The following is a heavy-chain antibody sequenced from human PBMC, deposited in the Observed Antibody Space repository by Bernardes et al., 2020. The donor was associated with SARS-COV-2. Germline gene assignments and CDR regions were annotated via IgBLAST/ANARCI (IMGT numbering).Heavy chain of an antibody. Sequence: ASVKASCKASGYTFTNYDINWVRQATGQGLEWMGWMNPNSDNTGYAWKFQGRVTLTRNTSISTAYMELTSLTSEDTAVYYCAKGPWQPYYYGMDVWGQGTTVTVSS. V-gene: IGHV1-8*02. J-gene: IGHJ6*02. CDR2: MNPNSDNT. CDR1: GYTFTNYD. D-gene: IGHD5-12*01. CDR3: AKGPWQPYYYGMDV.